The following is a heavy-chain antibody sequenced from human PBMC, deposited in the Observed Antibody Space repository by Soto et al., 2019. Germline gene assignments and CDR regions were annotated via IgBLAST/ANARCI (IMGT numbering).Heavy chain of an antibody. V-gene: IGHV1-69*13. CDR2: IIPIFGTA. CDR1: GGTFSSYA. Sequence: ASVKVSCKASGGTFSSYAISWVRQAPGQGLEWMGGIIPIFGTANYAQKFQGKVTITADESTSTAYMELSSLRSEDTAVYYCAREGRVLLMATEGGMDVWGQGTTVNV. J-gene: IGHJ6*02. D-gene: IGHD2-8*01. CDR3: AREGRVLLMATEGGMDV.